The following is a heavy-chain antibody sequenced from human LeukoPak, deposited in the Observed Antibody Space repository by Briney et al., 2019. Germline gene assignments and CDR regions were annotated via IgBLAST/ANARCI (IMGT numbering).Heavy chain of an antibody. Sequence: GGSLRLSCAASGFTFSTYWMTWVRQAPGKGLEWVSAISGSGGSTYYADSVKGRFTISRDNSKNTLYLQMNSLRAEDTAVYYCAKLAGVYGSGSYIDYWGQGTLVTVSS. D-gene: IGHD3-10*01. CDR1: GFTFSTYW. CDR2: ISGSGGST. J-gene: IGHJ4*02. V-gene: IGHV3-23*01. CDR3: AKLAGVYGSGSYIDY.